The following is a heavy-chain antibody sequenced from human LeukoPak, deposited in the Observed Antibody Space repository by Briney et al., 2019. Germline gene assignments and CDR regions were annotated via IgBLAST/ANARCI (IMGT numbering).Heavy chain of an antibody. D-gene: IGHD4-17*01. CDR2: IYASGNT. CDR1: GGSISSDSYY. Sequence: PSETLSLTCTVSGGSISSDSYYWGWIRQPAGKGRVWIVRIYASGNTNYNPSLKGRVTMTVDTSKNQFSLNLSSVTAADTAVYVCATGYGDFRVEGRYFYSWGQGTLVTVSS. V-gene: IGHV4-61*02. CDR3: ATGYGDFRVEGRYFYS. J-gene: IGHJ4*02.